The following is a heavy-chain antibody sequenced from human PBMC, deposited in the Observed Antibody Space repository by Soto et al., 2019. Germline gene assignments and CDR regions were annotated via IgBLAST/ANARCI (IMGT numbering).Heavy chain of an antibody. CDR2: IYYRGNA. CDR1: DDSIISDEYY. CDR3: ASSDGGSTIDY. J-gene: IGHJ4*02. V-gene: IGHV4-39*01. Sequence: NPSETLSLTCSVSDDSIISDEYYWGWIRQPPGKGLEWIGSIYYRGNAYYNPSLKTRVTISVDTSKNQFSVKLSSVTAADTAVYYCASSDGGSTIDYWGQGALVTVSS.